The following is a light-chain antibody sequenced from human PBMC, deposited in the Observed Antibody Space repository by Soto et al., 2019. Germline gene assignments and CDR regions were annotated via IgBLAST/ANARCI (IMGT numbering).Light chain of an antibody. J-gene: IGKJ1*01. Sequence: VLTQSPGTLSLSPGERATLSCRASQTVRNNYLAWYQQKPGQPPRLLIYAASTRATDVPARFSGSGSGTDFTLTISRLEPEDFAVYYCQQYGSIPWTFGQGTKVDI. CDR2: AAS. CDR3: QQYGSIPWT. V-gene: IGKV3-20*01. CDR1: QTVRNNY.